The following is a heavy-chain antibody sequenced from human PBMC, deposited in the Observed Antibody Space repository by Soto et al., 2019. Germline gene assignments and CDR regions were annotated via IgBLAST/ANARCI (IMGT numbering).Heavy chain of an antibody. V-gene: IGHV3-23*01. CDR3: AKTDSSGWYWTFDY. CDR1: GFTFSSYA. Sequence: QPVGSLRLSCAASGFTFSSYAMSWVRQAPGKGLEWVSAISGSGGSTYYADSVKGRFTISRDNSKNTLYLQMNSLRAEDTAVYYCAKTDSSGWYWTFDYWGQGTLVTVSS. D-gene: IGHD6-19*01. CDR2: ISGSGGST. J-gene: IGHJ4*02.